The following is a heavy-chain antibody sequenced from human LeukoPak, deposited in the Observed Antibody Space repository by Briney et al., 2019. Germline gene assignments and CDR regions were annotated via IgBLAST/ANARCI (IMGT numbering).Heavy chain of an antibody. D-gene: IGHD2-15*01. CDR2: INPNSGGT. CDR3: ARMTAATQRYNWFDP. V-gene: IGHV1-2*02. Sequence: ASVKVSCKASGYTFTGYYMHWVRQAPGQGLEWMGWINPNSGGTNYAQKFQGRVTMTRDTSISTAYMELSRLRSDDTAVYYCARMTAATQRYNWFDPWGQGTLVTVSS. J-gene: IGHJ5*02. CDR1: GYTFTGYY.